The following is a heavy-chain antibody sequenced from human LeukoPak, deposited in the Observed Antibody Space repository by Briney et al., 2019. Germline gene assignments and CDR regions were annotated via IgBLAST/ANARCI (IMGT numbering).Heavy chain of an antibody. CDR2: INHSGST. CDR3: ARARSRLGYCSGGSCYSNGHWFDP. Sequence: SETLSLTCTVSGGSISSSSYYWVWVRQPPGKGLEWIGEINHSGSTNYNPSLKSRVTISVDTSKNQFSLKLSSGTAADTAVYYCARARSRLGYCSGGSCYSNGHWFDPWGQGTLVTVSS. CDR1: GGSISSSSYY. D-gene: IGHD2-15*01. J-gene: IGHJ5*02. V-gene: IGHV4-39*07.